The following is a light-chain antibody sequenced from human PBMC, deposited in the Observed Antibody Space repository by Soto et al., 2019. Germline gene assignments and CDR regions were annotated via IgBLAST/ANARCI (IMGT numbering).Light chain of an antibody. J-gene: IGLJ1*01. CDR1: SSDVGYYNY. Sequence: ALTQPASVSGSPGQSITISCTGTSSDVGYYNYVSWYRQHPGKAPRLMIYEVNNRPSGVSNRFSGSKSGNTASLTISGLQAEDEADYYCSSCTSSSTLLYVFGTGTKVTVL. V-gene: IGLV2-14*01. CDR2: EVN. CDR3: SSCTSSSTLLYV.